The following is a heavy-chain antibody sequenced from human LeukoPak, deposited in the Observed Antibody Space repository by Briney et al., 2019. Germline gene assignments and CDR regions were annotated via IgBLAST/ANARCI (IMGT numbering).Heavy chain of an antibody. Sequence: ASVKVSCKASGYTFTSYGISWVRQAPGQGLEWMGIINPSGGSTSYAQKFQGRVTMTRDRSTSTVYMELSSLRSEDTAVYYCAREDSGIMITFAPFDYWGQGTLVTVSS. CDR2: INPSGGST. CDR1: GYTFTSYG. J-gene: IGHJ4*02. V-gene: IGHV1-46*01. D-gene: IGHD3-16*01. CDR3: AREDSGIMITFAPFDY.